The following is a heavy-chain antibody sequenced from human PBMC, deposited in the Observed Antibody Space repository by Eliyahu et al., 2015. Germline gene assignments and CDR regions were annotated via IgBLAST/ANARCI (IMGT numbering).Heavy chain of an antibody. V-gene: IGHV6-1*01. Sequence: QVQLQQSGPGLVKPSQTLSLTCXISXDRFXXNSAAWNWIRQSPSRGLEWLGRTYYRSKWYNDYAVSVKSRITINPDTSKNQFSLQLNSVTPEDTAVYYCARVSRGNRGYFDYWGQGTLVTVSS. CDR3: ARVSRGNRGYFDY. CDR1: XDRFXXNSAA. J-gene: IGHJ4*02. D-gene: IGHD1-14*01. CDR2: TYYRSKWYN.